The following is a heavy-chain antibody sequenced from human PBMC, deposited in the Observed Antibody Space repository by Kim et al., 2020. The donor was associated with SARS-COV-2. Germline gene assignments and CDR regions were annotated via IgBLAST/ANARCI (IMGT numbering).Heavy chain of an antibody. D-gene: IGHD5-12*01. J-gene: IGHJ5*02. CDR1: GGSISSSSYY. CDR2: IYYSGST. V-gene: IGHV4-39*07. Sequence: SETLSLTCTVSGGSISSSSYYWGWIRQPPGKGLEWIGSIYYSGSTYYNPSLKSRVTISVDTSKNQFSLKLSSVTAADTAVYYCARVNRVDGYKRPRWFDPWGQGTLVTVSS. CDR3: ARVNRVDGYKRPRWFDP.